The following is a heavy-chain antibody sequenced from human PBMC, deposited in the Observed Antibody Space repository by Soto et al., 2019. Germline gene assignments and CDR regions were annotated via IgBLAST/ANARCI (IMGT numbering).Heavy chain of an antibody. Sequence: PGGSLRLSCAASGFTFSSYALNWVRQAPGKGLEWVAEISGSGTSTYYAPSVKGRFIISSDSSKNTLYLRMYSLRAEDTAMYYCAKSLAALFSLGDFKYWGQGALVPSPQ. V-gene: IGHV3-23*01. CDR1: GFTFSSYA. CDR2: ISGSGTST. J-gene: IGHJ4*02. CDR3: AKSLAALFSLGDFKY. D-gene: IGHD2-15*01.